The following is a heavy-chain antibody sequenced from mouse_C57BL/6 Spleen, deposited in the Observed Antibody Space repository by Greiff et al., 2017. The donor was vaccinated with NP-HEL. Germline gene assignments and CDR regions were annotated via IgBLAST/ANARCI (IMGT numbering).Heavy chain of an antibody. V-gene: IGHV14-1*01. D-gene: IGHD2-4*01. CDR1: GFNIKDYY. Sequence: VQLKQSGAELVRPGASVKLSCTASGFNIKDYYMHWVKQRPEQGLEWIGRIDPEDGDTEYAPKFQGKATMTADTSSNTAYLQLSSLTSEDTAVYYCTSYYDYDVGLFAYWGQGTLVTVSA. J-gene: IGHJ3*01. CDR2: IDPEDGDT. CDR3: TSYYDYDVGLFAY.